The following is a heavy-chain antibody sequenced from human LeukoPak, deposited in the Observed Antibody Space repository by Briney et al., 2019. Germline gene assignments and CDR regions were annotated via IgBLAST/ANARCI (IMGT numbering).Heavy chain of an antibody. J-gene: IGHJ4*02. D-gene: IGHD2-15*01. Sequence: PGGSLRLSCAASGFTFSSYAMSWVRQAPGKGLEWVSAISGSGGSTYYADSVKGRFTISRDNSKNTLYLQMNSLRAEDTAVYYCARDGLRYCSGGSCYQDYWGQGTLVTVSS. CDR1: GFTFSSYA. CDR3: ARDGLRYCSGGSCYQDY. V-gene: IGHV3-23*01. CDR2: ISGSGGST.